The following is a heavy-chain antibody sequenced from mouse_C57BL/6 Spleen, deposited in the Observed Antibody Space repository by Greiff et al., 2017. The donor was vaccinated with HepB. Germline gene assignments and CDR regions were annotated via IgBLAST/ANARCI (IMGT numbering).Heavy chain of an antibody. Sequence: VQLKQSGAELVRPGASVKLSCTASGFNIKDYYMHWVKQRPEQGLEWIGRIDPEDGDTEYAPKFQGKATMTADTSSNTAYLQLSSLTSEDTAVYHCTTFPLYGYDDYAMDYWGQGTSVTVSS. CDR3: TTFPLYGYDDYAMDY. V-gene: IGHV14-1*01. D-gene: IGHD2-2*01. CDR2: IDPEDGDT. J-gene: IGHJ4*01. CDR1: GFNIKDYY.